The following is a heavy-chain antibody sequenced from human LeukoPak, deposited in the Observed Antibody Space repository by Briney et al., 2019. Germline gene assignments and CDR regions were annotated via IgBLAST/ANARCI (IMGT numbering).Heavy chain of an antibody. CDR3: ARVSVSSGFDY. CDR2: IYHSGST. J-gene: IGHJ4*02. V-gene: IGHV4-38-2*02. D-gene: IGHD3-22*01. CDR1: GYSISSGYY. Sequence: PSETLSLTCTVSGYSISSGYYWGWIRQPPGKGLEWIGSIYHSGSTYYNPSLKSRVTISVDTSKNQFSPKLSSVTAADTAVYYCARVSVSSGFDYWGQGTLVTVSS.